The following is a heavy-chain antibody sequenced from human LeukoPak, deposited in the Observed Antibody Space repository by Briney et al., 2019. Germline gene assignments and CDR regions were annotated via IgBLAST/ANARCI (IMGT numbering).Heavy chain of an antibody. J-gene: IGHJ4*02. D-gene: IGHD5-18*01. CDR1: GYTFTGYY. V-gene: IGHV1-2*06. Sequence: GASAKVSCKASGYTFTGYYMHWVRQAPGQGLEWMGRINPNSGGTNYAQKFQGRVTMTRDTSISTAYMELSRLRSDDTAVYYCARDQGHSYGPFDYWGQGTLVTVSS. CDR2: INPNSGGT. CDR3: ARDQGHSYGPFDY.